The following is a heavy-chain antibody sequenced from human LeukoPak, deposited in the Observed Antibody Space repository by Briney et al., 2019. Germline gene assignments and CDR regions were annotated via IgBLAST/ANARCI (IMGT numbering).Heavy chain of an antibody. CDR1: GGSISSYY. D-gene: IGHD3-22*01. V-gene: IGHV4-59*08. Sequence: SETLSLTCTVSGGSISSYYWSWIRQPPGKGLEWIGYIYYSGGTNYNPSLKSRVTISVDTSKNQFSLKLSSVTAADTAVYYCARHYDSSGYAPPAEYFQHWGQGTLVTVSS. CDR2: IYYSGGT. CDR3: ARHYDSSGYAPPAEYFQH. J-gene: IGHJ1*01.